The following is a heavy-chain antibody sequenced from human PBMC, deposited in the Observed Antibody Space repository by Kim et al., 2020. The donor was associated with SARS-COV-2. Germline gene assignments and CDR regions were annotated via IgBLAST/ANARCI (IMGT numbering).Heavy chain of an antibody. Sequence: GGSLRLSCAASGFTFSDYYMSWIRQAPGKGLEWVSYISSSSSYTNYADSVKGRFTISRDNAKNSLYLQMNSLRAEDTAVYYCARESRKVGLATLFVYFDLWGRGTLLNVSS. CDR3: ARESRKVGLATLFVYFDL. CDR2: ISSSSSYT. V-gene: IGHV3-11*06. D-gene: IGHD5-12*01. CDR1: GFTFSDYY. J-gene: IGHJ2*01.